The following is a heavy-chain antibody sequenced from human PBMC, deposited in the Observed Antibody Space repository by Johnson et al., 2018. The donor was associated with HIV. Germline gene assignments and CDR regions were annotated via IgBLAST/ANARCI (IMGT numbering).Heavy chain of an antibody. D-gene: IGHD3-22*01. CDR1: GFTFSSYG. V-gene: IGHV3-33*01. CDR3: ARATYDYDTSGYLIRPRALDI. J-gene: IGHJ3*02. CDR2: IWYDGSNK. Sequence: QVQLVESGGGVVQPGRSLRLSCAASGFTFSSYGMHWVRQAPGKGLEWVAVIWYDGSNKYYADSVKGRFTISRDNSKNTLYLQMNSLRAEDTALYYCARATYDYDTSGYLIRPRALDIWGQGTVVTVSS.